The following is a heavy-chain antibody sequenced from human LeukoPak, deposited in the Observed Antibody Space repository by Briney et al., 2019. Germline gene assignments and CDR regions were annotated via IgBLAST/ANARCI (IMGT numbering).Heavy chain of an antibody. CDR3: ASSLRVVLWLGELSPLDYYYGMDV. J-gene: IGHJ6*02. Sequence: ASLKGSSTASGHAFTVYYMHWVRHAPGQGIEWRGWITSNSGGTNYAQKCQGRVTMTRDTSISTAYMALSRLRSDDTAVYYCASSLRVVLWLGELSPLDYYYGMDVWGQGTSVTVSS. CDR2: ITSNSGGT. V-gene: IGHV1-2*02. CDR1: GHAFTVYY. D-gene: IGHD3-10*01.